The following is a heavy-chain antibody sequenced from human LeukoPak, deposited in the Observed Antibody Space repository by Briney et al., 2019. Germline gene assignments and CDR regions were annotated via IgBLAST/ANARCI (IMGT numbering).Heavy chain of an antibody. CDR2: IYYSGST. CDR1: GASISTYY. V-gene: IGHV4-59*01. Sequence: SEALSLTCTVSGASISTYYWSWIRQPPGKGLEWIGYIYYSGSTNYNPSLKSRLTISVDTSKNQFSLKLNSVTATDTAVYYCARGANWFDPWGQGTLVTVSS. CDR3: ARGANWFDP. J-gene: IGHJ5*02.